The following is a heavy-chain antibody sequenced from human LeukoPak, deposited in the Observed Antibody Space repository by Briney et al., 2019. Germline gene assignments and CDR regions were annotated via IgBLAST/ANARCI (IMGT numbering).Heavy chain of an antibody. D-gene: IGHD2-8*01. CDR1: GFTFDDYG. Sequence: GGSLRLSCAASGFTFDDYGMSWVRQAPGKGLEWVSGINWNGGSTGYADSVKGRFTISRDNAKNPLYLQMNSLRAEDTALYYCARDGSVYCTNGVCYIDYFDYWGQGTLVTVSS. CDR2: INWNGGST. J-gene: IGHJ4*02. CDR3: ARDGSVYCTNGVCYIDYFDY. V-gene: IGHV3-20*04.